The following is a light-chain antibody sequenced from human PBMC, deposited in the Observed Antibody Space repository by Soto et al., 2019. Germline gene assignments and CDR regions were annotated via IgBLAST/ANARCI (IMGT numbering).Light chain of an antibody. CDR2: GAS. J-gene: IGKJ5*01. V-gene: IGKV3-20*01. CDR1: QSVSSTY. Sequence: EIVVTQSPATLSGSPGERATLSCRASQSVSSTYLAWYQQKPGQAPRPLIYGASSRATGIPDRFSGSGSGTDFALTISRLEPEDFAVYYCQQYGSSPPITCGQGTRLEIK. CDR3: QQYGSSPPIT.